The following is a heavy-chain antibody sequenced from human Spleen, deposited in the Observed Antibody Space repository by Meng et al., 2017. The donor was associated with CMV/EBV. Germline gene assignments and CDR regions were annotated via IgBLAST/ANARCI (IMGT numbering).Heavy chain of an antibody. V-gene: IGHV3-23*03. CDR2: IYGGGGGI. CDR1: GFSFSIYA. D-gene: IGHD4-11*01. Sequence: CAASGFSFSIYALSWVRQTPGKGLEWVSVIYGGGGGISYADSVKGRFTISRDDSKNILYLQMNSLRAEDTAVYYCARRGMSTVTYFDYWGQGILVTVSS. J-gene: IGHJ4*02. CDR3: ARRGMSTVTYFDY.